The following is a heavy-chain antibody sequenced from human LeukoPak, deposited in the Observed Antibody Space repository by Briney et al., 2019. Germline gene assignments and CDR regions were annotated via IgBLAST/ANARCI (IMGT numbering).Heavy chain of an antibody. D-gene: IGHD1-26*01. CDR1: GFIFRSYE. Sequence: GGSLRLSCAASGFIFRSYEMNWVRQAPGKGLEWVSYISSSGSTIYYADSVKGRFALSRDNAKNSLYLQMNSLRAEDTAVYYCAREGPTVGSKWDNWYFDLWGRGTLVTVSS. J-gene: IGHJ2*01. V-gene: IGHV3-48*03. CDR3: AREGPTVGSKWDNWYFDL. CDR2: ISSSGSTI.